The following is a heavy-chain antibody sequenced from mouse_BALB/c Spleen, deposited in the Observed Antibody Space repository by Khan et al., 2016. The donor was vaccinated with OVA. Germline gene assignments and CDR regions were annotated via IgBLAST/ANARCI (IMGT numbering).Heavy chain of an antibody. CDR1: GFTFSTYG. V-gene: IGHV5-6*01. J-gene: IGHJ3*01. CDR2: VSTGGHYT. Sequence: EVQLQESGGDIVKPGGSLKLSCAASGFTFSTYGMSWVRQTPDKRLEWVATVSTGGHYTYYTDTVKGRFTISRDNAKNTLYLQMSSLRSEDTAMFYCSRLPYYYDNEGFAYWGQGTLVTVSA. CDR3: SRLPYYYDNEGFAY. D-gene: IGHD1-1*01.